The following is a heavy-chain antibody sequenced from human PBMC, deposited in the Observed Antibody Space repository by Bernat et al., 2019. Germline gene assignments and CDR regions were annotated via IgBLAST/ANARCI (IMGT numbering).Heavy chain of an antibody. D-gene: IGHD3-10*01. CDR2: IKSITNGATT. CDR3: TTAPYYHAFDI. J-gene: IGHJ3*02. Sequence: EVQLVESGGGLVKPGGSLRLSCAASGFTFINAWMSWVRQSPGKGLEWVGRIKSITNGATTDYAAPVKGRLTISRDDSKNTLYLQMNSLKTEDTAVYYCTTAPYYHAFDIWGQGTMVTVSS. CDR1: GFTFINAW. V-gene: IGHV3-15*01.